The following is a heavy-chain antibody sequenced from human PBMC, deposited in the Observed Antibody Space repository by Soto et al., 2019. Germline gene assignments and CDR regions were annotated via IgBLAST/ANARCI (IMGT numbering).Heavy chain of an antibody. D-gene: IGHD2-21*01. J-gene: IGHJ4*02. CDR2: ISSSGNYI. Sequence: EVQLVESGGGLVKHGGSLRLSCAASGFTFSTYSMNWVRQAPGKGPEWVSSISSSGNYIYYSDSVKGRFSISRDYAKSSVSLQMNSLRAEDTAVYYCARHSLDGSDWSIDHWGQGTLVTVSS. CDR1: GFTFSTYS. V-gene: IGHV3-21*01. CDR3: ARHSLDGSDWSIDH.